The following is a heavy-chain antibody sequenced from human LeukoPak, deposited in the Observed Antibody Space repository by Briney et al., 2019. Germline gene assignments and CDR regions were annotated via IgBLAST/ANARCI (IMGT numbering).Heavy chain of an antibody. CDR3: ARVTIFGVVIIRDYYYGIDV. CDR1: GGSFSGYY. D-gene: IGHD3-3*01. V-gene: IGHV4-34*01. Sequence: PSETLSLTCAVYGGSFSGYYWSWIRQPPGKGLEWIGEINHSGSTNYNPSLKSRVTISVDTSKNQFSLKLSSVTAADTAVYYCARVTIFGVVIIRDYYYGIDVWGQGTTVTVSS. CDR2: INHSGST. J-gene: IGHJ6*02.